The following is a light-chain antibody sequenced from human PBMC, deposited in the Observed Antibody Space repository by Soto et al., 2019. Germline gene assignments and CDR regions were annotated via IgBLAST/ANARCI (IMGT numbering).Light chain of an antibody. CDR3: SSYAGSNNV. J-gene: IGLJ1*01. CDR2: EVI. Sequence: ALTQPPSASGSPGQSVTISCTGTSSDVGGYNYVSWYQQHPGKAPKLMIYEVIKRPSGIPDRFSGSKSGNTASLTVSGLQAEDEADYYCSSYAGSNNVFGTGTKLTFL. V-gene: IGLV2-8*01. CDR1: SSDVGGYNY.